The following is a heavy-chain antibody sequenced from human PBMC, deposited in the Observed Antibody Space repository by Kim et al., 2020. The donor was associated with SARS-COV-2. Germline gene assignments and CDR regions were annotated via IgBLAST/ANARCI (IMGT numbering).Heavy chain of an antibody. CDR3: ARGYWSRGVTTSYYYNGMDV. CDR1: GGTFSSYA. Sequence: SVKVSCKASGGTFSSYAISWVRQAPGQGLEWMGGIIPIFGTAKYAQKFQGRVTITADESTSTAYMELSSLRSEDTAVYYCARGYWSRGVTTSYYYNGMDVWGQGTTVTVSS. D-gene: IGHD2-21*01. CDR2: IIPIFGTA. V-gene: IGHV1-69*13. J-gene: IGHJ6*02.